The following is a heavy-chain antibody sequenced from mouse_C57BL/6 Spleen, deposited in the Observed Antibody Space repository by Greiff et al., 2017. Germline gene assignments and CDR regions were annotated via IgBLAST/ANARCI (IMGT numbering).Heavy chain of an antibody. J-gene: IGHJ2*01. Sequence: QVQLKESGAELVKPGASVKMSCKASGYTFTSYWITWVKQRPGQGLEWIGDIYPGSGSTNYNEKFKSKATLTVDTSSSTAYMQLSSLTSEDSSVYYWAKCMDYYGSSYHYWGQGTTLTVSS. CDR2: IYPGSGST. CDR3: AKCMDYYGSSYHY. CDR1: GYTFTSYW. V-gene: IGHV1-55*01. D-gene: IGHD1-1*01.